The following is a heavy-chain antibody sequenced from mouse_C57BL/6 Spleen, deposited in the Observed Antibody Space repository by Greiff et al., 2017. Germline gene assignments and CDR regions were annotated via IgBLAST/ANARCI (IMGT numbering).Heavy chain of an antibody. J-gene: IGHJ4*01. V-gene: IGHV1-58*01. Sequence: EVQLQESGAELVRPGSSVKMSCKTSGYTFTSYGINWVKQRPGQGLEWIGYIYIGNGYTESNEKFKGKATLTSDTSSSTAYMQLSSLTSEDSAIYFGARAGTRNYAMDYWGQGTSVTVSS. D-gene: IGHD4-1*01. CDR1: GYTFTSYG. CDR3: ARAGTRNYAMDY. CDR2: IYIGNGYT.